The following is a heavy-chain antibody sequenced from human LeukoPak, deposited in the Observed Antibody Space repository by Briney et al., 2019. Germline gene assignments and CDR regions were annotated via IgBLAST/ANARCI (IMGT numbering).Heavy chain of an antibody. V-gene: IGHV3-21*01. CDR2: ISSSSSYM. D-gene: IGHD2-2*02. Sequence: KTGGSLRLSCAASGFTFSTYTMDWVRQAPGNGLEWVSSISSSSSYMFYADSVKGRFTISRDNTKNSLYLQMNSLRAGDTAVYYCARVRDLYRDYWGQGTLVTVSS. CDR3: ARVRDLYRDY. J-gene: IGHJ4*02. CDR1: GFTFSTYT.